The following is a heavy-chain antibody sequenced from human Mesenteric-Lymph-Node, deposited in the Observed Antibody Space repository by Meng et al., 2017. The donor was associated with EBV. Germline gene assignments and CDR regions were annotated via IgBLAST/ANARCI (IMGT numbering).Heavy chain of an antibody. CDR3: ARRLHYYGCLGS. V-gene: IGHV4-39*01. J-gene: IGHJ4*02. D-gene: IGHD3-10*01. CDR1: GGAISSDL. CDR2: SGRS. Sequence: LQLQGSGPGRVKPSEPLSLTFSISGGAISSDLWGWIRQPPGKGLEWIGDSGRSNCNPSLKSRVTISVDTSKNQFSLKLSSVTAADTAVYYCARRLHYYGCLGSWSQGTLVTVSS.